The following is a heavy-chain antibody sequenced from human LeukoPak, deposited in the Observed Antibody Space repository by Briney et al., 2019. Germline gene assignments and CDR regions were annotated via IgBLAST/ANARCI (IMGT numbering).Heavy chain of an antibody. CDR2: INPNCGGT. Sequence: ASVKVSCKASGYTFTGYYMHWVRQAPGQGLEWMGWINPNCGGTNYAQKFQGRVTMTRDTSISTAYMELSRLRSDDTAVYYCARREGIAARPSADYWGQGTLVTVSS. CDR3: ARREGIAARPSADY. D-gene: IGHD6-6*01. CDR1: GYTFTGYY. V-gene: IGHV1-2*02. J-gene: IGHJ4*02.